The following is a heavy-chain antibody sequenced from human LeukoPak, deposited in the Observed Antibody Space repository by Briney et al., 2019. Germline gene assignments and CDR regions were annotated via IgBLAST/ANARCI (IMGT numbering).Heavy chain of an antibody. Sequence: GGSLRLSCAASGFTFSSYAMSWVRQAPGKGLEWVSAISGSGGSTYYADSVKGRFTISRDNSKNKLYLQMNSLRAEDTAVYYCAKDLYYYDSSGDNKPSAFDLRGQGTMVTVSS. CDR3: AKDLYYYDSSGDNKPSAFDL. J-gene: IGHJ3*01. V-gene: IGHV3-23*01. D-gene: IGHD3-22*01. CDR2: ISGSGGST. CDR1: GFTFSSYA.